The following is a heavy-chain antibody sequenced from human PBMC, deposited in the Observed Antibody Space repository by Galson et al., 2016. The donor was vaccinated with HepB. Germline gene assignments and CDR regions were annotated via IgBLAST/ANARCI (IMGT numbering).Heavy chain of an antibody. CDR2: IYYSGST. CDR1: GGSISSSNYY. J-gene: IGHJ5*02. Sequence: SETLSLTCTVSGGSISSSNYYWGWIRQPPGKDLEWIGSIYYSGSTYYNPSLKSRVTISVDTSKNQFSLQLSSVTAADTAVYYCARDRGVVRGDWFDPWGQGTLVTVSS. D-gene: IGHD2-15*01. V-gene: IGHV4-39*07. CDR3: ARDRGVVRGDWFDP.